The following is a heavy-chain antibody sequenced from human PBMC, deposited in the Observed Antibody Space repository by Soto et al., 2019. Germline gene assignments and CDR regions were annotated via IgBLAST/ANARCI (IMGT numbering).Heavy chain of an antibody. D-gene: IGHD3-22*01. CDR1: GFTFSSYA. CDR3: ARDRYYYDSSGLDDY. Sequence: QVQLVESGGGVVQPGRSLRLSCAASGFTFSSYAMHWVRQAPGKGLEWVAVISYDGSNKYYADSVKGRFTISRDNSKNTLYLQMNSLRAEDTAVYYCARDRYYYDSSGLDDYWGQGTLVTVSS. J-gene: IGHJ4*02. V-gene: IGHV3-30-3*01. CDR2: ISYDGSNK.